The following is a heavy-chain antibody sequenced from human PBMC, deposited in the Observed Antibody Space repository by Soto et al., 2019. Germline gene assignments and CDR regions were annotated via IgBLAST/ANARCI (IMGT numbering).Heavy chain of an antibody. J-gene: IGHJ5*02. D-gene: IGHD3-10*01. CDR1: GGSISSYY. CDR2: IYYSGST. CDR3: ARETYYYGSGSYGSFDP. V-gene: IGHV4-59*01. Sequence: SETLSLPCTVSGGSISSYYWSWIRQPPGKGLEWIGYIYYSGSTNYNPSLKSRVTISVDTSKNQFSLKLSSVTAADTAVYYCARETYYYGSGSYGSFDPWGQGTLVTVSS.